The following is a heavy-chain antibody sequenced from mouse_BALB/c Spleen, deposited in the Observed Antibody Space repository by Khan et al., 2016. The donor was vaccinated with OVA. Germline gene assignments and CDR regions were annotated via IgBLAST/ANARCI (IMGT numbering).Heavy chain of an antibody. CDR2: INPHIGET. D-gene: IGHD1-1*01. J-gene: IGHJ2*01. Sequence: EVQLQESGPELVKPGASVKISCKASGYSFTGYFMNWVMQSHGKSLEWIGRINPHIGETFYNQKFVGKAILTVDESSSTAHMELRSLASEDFAVYFCARKNGSDFDYWGQGTTLTVSS. CDR3: ARKNGSDFDY. CDR1: GYSFTGYF. V-gene: IGHV1-20*02.